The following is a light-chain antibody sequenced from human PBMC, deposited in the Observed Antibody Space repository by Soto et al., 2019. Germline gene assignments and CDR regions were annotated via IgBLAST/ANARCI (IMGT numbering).Light chain of an antibody. V-gene: IGLV3-1*01. J-gene: IGLJ3*02. Sequence: SYELTQPPSVSVSPGQTASITCSGDKLGDKYACWYQQKPGQSPVLVIYQDSKRPSGIPERFSGSNSGNTATLTISGTQAMDEADDYCQAWDSSTHWVFGGGTKLTVL. CDR1: KLGDKY. CDR3: QAWDSSTHWV. CDR2: QDS.